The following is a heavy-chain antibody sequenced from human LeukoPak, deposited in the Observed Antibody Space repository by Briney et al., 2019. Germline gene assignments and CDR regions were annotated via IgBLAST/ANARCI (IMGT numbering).Heavy chain of an antibody. CDR3: AKDQLGPYSSSWYVGGHFDY. CDR1: GFTFSSYA. J-gene: IGHJ4*02. V-gene: IGHV3-23*01. Sequence: PGGSLRLSCAASGFTFSSYAMSWVRQAPGKGLEWVSAISGSGGSTYYADSVKGRFTISRDNSKNTLYLQMNSLRAEDTAVYYCAKDQLGPYSSSWYVGGHFDYWGQGTLVTVSS. D-gene: IGHD6-13*01. CDR2: ISGSGGST.